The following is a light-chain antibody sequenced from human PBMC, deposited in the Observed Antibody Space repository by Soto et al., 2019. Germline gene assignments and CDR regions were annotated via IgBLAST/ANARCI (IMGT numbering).Light chain of an antibody. CDR3: QQYATTPWT. CDR2: GAS. J-gene: IGKJ1*01. V-gene: IGKV3-20*01. Sequence: IVLTQSPGTLSLSPGERAFLSCRASQSVSGKNLAWYQQKPGQAPRLLIFGASNRATGIPDRFSGSGSGTDFTLTISRLEPEDFAVYCCQQYATTPWTFGQGTKVEIK. CDR1: QSVSGKN.